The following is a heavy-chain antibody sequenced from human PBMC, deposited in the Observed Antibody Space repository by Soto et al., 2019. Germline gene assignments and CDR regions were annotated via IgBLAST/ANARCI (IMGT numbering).Heavy chain of an antibody. V-gene: IGHV4-34*01. CDR2: INHSGST. J-gene: IGHJ6*02. CDR1: GGSFSVYY. D-gene: IGHD5-18*01. CDR3: ARGGYSYGWEDYYYGMDV. Sequence: QVQLQQWGAGLLKPSETLSLTCAVYGGSFSVYYWSWIRQPPGKGLEWIGEINHSGSTNYNPSLKSRVTISVDTSKHQFSLKLSSVTAADTAVYYWARGGYSYGWEDYYYGMDVWGHGTTVTVSS.